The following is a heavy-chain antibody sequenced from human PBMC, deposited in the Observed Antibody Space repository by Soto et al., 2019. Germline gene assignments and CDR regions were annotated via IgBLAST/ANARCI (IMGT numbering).Heavy chain of an antibody. CDR1: GFTFSSYS. V-gene: IGHV3-21*01. CDR3: ARDIGGSYGTPEAFDI. Sequence: EVQLVESGGGLVKPGGSLRLSCAASGFTFSSYSMNWVRQAPGKGLEWVSSISSSSSYIYYADSVKGRFTISRDNAKNSLYLQMNRLRAEDTAVYYCARDIGGSYGTPEAFDIWGQGTMVTVSS. J-gene: IGHJ3*02. CDR2: ISSSSSYI. D-gene: IGHD1-26*01.